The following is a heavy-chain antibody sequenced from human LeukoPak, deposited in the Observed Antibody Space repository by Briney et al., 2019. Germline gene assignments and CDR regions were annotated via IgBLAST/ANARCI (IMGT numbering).Heavy chain of an antibody. V-gene: IGHV3-48*01. CDR2: ISSSSSTI. J-gene: IGHJ6*03. Sequence: GGSLRLSCAASGFTFSSYSMNWVRQAPGKGLEWVSYISSSSSTIYYADSVKGRFTISRDNAKNSLYLQMNSLRAEDTAVYYCARDRYCSGGSCYFGHYHYYMDVWGKGTTVTVSS. CDR1: GFTFSSYS. D-gene: IGHD2-15*01. CDR3: ARDRYCSGGSCYFGHYHYYMDV.